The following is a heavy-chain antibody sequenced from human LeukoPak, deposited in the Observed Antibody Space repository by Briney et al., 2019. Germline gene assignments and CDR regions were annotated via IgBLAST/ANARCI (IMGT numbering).Heavy chain of an antibody. CDR2: INPSGGST. CDR3: ARERTPGSGYGVDY. Sequence: ASVTVSCKASGYTFTSYYMHWVRQAPGQGLEWMGIINPSGGSTSYAQKFQGRVTMTGDRSISTAYMELSRLRSDDTAVYYCARERTPGSGYGVDYWGQGTVVTVSS. J-gene: IGHJ4*02. V-gene: IGHV1-46*01. CDR1: GYTFTSYY. D-gene: IGHD6-25*01.